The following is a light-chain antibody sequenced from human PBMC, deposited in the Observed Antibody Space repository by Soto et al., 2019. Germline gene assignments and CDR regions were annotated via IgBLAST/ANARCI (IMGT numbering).Light chain of an antibody. CDR1: QSISSW. CDR3: QQYNNYWT. Sequence: EIQNTQSPSTLSASVGDRVTITCRASQSISSWLAWYQQKPGKAPKLLIYDASNLESGVPSRFSGSGSGTEFSLTISSLQPDDFATYYCQQYNNYWTFGQGTKVDIK. CDR2: DAS. J-gene: IGKJ1*01. V-gene: IGKV1-5*01.